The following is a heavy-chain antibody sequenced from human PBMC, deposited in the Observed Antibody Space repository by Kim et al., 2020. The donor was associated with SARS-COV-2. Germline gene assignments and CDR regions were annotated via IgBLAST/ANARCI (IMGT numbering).Heavy chain of an antibody. CDR2: INPNSGGT. CDR1: GYTFTGYY. J-gene: IGHJ5*02. CDR3: AREGYSSSWYDKNWFDP. D-gene: IGHD6-13*01. V-gene: IGHV1-2*02. Sequence: ASVKVSCKASGYTFTGYYMHWVRQAPGQGLEWMGWINPNSGGTNYAQKFQGRVTMTRDTSISTAYMELSRLRSDDTAVYYCAREGYSSSWYDKNWFDPWGQGTLVTVSS.